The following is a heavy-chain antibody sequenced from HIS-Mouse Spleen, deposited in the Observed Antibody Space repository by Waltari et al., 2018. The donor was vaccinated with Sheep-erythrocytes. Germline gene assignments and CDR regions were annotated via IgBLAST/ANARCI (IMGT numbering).Heavy chain of an antibody. CDR1: GYSISRGYY. J-gene: IGHJ4*02. V-gene: IGHV4-38-2*02. D-gene: IGHD6-13*01. CDR3: ARVSAYSSSWYYFDY. Sequence: QVQLQESGPGLVKPSETLSLTCTVSGYSISRGYYWGWIRQPPGKGLEWIGSIYHSGSTYYNPSLKSRVTISVDTSKNQFSLKLSSVTAADTAVYYCARVSAYSSSWYYFDYWGQGTLVTVSS. CDR2: IYHSGST.